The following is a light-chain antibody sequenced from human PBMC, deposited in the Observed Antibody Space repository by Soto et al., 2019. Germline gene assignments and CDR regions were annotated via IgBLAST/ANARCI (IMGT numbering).Light chain of an antibody. Sequence: DSQMTQSPSTLSVSLGDIGTMTFGSSQTISSWLAWYQQKPGKAPKLLIYKASTLKSGVPSRFSGSGSGTEFTLTISSLQPDDFATYYCQHYNSYSEAFGQGTKVDIK. CDR3: QHYNSYSEA. J-gene: IGKJ1*01. CDR1: QTISSW. V-gene: IGKV1-5*03. CDR2: KAS.